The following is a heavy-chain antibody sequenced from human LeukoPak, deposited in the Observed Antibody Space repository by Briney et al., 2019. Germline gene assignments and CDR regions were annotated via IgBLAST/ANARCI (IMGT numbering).Heavy chain of an antibody. Sequence: SPTLSLTFTISGASVSINSAAWNWIRQSPSRGLEWLGRTYYGSKWYNDYAMSVKSRITISPYTSKNQFFLQLNSVTPEDTAVYYCARDRSRAYHFDYWGQGTLVTVSP. CDR2: TYYGSKWYN. CDR1: GASVSINSAA. D-gene: IGHD2-15*01. V-gene: IGHV6-1*01. J-gene: IGHJ4*02. CDR3: ARDRSRAYHFDY.